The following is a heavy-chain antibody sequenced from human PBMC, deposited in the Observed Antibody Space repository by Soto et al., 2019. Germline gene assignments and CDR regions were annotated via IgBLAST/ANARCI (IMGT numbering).Heavy chain of an antibody. D-gene: IGHD6-19*01. CDR3: AKDNSSSGWSSQLNDY. CDR2: ISWNSGSI. Sequence: GGSLRLSCAASGFTFDDYAMHWVRQAPGKGLEWVSGISWNSGSIGYADSVKGRFTISRDNAKNSLYLQMNSLRAEDTALYYCAKDNSSSGWSSQLNDYWGQGTLVTVSS. CDR1: GFTFDDYA. V-gene: IGHV3-9*01. J-gene: IGHJ4*02.